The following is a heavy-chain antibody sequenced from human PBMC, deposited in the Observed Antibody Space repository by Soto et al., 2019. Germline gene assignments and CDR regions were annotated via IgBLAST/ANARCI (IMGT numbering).Heavy chain of an antibody. CDR2: IYYSGST. V-gene: IGHV4-59*01. CDR1: GGSISSYY. J-gene: IGHJ4*02. Sequence: SETLSLTCTVSGGSISSYYWSWIRQPPGKGLEWIGYIYYSGSTNYNPSLKSRVTISVDTSKNQFSLKLSSVTAADTAVYYCARANLYYGDYFDYWGQGTLVTVSS. D-gene: IGHD4-17*01. CDR3: ARANLYYGDYFDY.